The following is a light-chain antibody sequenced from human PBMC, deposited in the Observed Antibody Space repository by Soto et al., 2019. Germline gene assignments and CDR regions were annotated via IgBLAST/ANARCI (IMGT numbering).Light chain of an antibody. J-gene: IGLJ2*01. CDR2: DNN. V-gene: IGLV1-51*01. CDR3: ETWDSSLSAVV. CDR1: SSNIGNNY. Sequence: QAVLTQPPSVSAAPGQKVTISCSGSSSNIGNNYLYWYQQLPGTAPKLLIYDNNKRPSGTPDRFSGSKSGTSATLGITGLQTGDEADYYCETWDSSLSAVVFGGGTKLTVL.